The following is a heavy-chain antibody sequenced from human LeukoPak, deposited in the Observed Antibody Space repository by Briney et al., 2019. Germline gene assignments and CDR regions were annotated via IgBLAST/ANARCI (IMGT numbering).Heavy chain of an antibody. CDR1: GSSFTSYW. CDR3: ARHGPLNAGYSSGWAPPGY. J-gene: IGHJ4*02. CDR2: IYPGDSDT. Sequence: GASLQISCKGSGSSFTSYWIGWVRPLPGKGLEWMGIIYPGDSDTRYSPSFQGQVTISADKSISTAYLQWSSLKASDTAMYYCARHGPLNAGYSSGWAPPGYWGQGTLVTVSS. V-gene: IGHV5-51*01. D-gene: IGHD6-19*01.